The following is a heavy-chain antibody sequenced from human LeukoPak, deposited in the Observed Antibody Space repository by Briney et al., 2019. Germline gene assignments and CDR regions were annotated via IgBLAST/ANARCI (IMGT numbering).Heavy chain of an antibody. V-gene: IGHV3-23*01. D-gene: IGHD5-18*01. Sequence: PGGSLRLSCAPSGFTFSNYAMSWVRQAPGKGLEWVSAISETGGTIHYADSVRGRFTISRDNSKNTLYLQMNSLRAEDTAVYYCVRDSRYTMDVWGQGTTVTVPS. CDR3: VRDSRYTMDV. J-gene: IGHJ6*02. CDR2: ISETGGTI. CDR1: GFTFSNYA.